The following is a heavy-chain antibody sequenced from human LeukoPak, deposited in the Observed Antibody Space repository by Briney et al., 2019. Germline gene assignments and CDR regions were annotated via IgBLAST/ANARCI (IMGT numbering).Heavy chain of an antibody. J-gene: IGHJ6*02. CDR3: AGSYMGRYYYYGMDV. Sequence: SETLSLTCTVSGGSISSGDYYWSWIRQPPGKGLESIGFIYYSGSTYYNPSLKSRVTISVGTSKNQFSLRLSSVTAADTAVYYCAGSYMGRYYYYGMDVWGQGTTVTVSS. CDR1: GGSISSGDYY. V-gene: IGHV4-30-4*01. CDR2: IYYSGST. D-gene: IGHD2-2*02.